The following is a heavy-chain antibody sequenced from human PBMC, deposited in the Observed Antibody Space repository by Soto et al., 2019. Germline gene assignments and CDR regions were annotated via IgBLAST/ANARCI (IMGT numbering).Heavy chain of an antibody. CDR2: ISWNSGSI. D-gene: IGHD5-12*01. CDR1: GFTFDDYA. J-gene: IGHJ4*02. V-gene: IGHV3-9*01. CDR3: AKDIEMATILGSIDY. Sequence: GGSLRLSCAASGFTFDDYAMHWVRQAPGKGLEWVSGISWNSGSIGYADSVKGRFTISRDNAKNSLYLQMNSLRAEDTALYYCAKDIEMATILGSIDYWGQGTLVTVSS.